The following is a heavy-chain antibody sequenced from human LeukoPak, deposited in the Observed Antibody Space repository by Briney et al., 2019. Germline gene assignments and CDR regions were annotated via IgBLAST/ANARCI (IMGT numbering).Heavy chain of an antibody. J-gene: IGHJ4*02. CDR1: GGSISSYY. D-gene: IGHD3-10*01. Sequence: NPSETLSLTXTVSGGSISSYYWSWIRQPPGKGVEWIGYIYYSGSTNYNPSLKSRVTISVDTSKNQFSLKLSSVTAADTAVYYCARLGDYYGSGSPVDYWGQGTLVTVSS. CDR3: ARLGDYYGSGSPVDY. CDR2: IYYSGST. V-gene: IGHV4-59*01.